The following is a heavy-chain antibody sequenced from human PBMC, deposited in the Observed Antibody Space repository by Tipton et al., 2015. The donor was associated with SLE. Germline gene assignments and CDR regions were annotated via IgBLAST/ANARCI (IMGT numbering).Heavy chain of an antibody. Sequence: QLVQSGAEVKKPGESLRISCKGSGYSFTSYWISWVRQMPGKGLEWMGRIDPSDSYTNYSPSFQGHVTISADKSISTAYLQWSSLKASDTAMYYCARHEWAVAGSYYMDVWGKGTTVTVSS. CDR3: ARHEWAVAGSYYMDV. CDR1: GYSFTSYW. J-gene: IGHJ6*03. CDR2: IDPSDSYT. V-gene: IGHV5-10-1*01. D-gene: IGHD6-19*01.